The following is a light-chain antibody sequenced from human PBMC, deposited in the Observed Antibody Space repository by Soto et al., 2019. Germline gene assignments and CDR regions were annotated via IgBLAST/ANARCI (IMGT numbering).Light chain of an antibody. J-gene: IGKJ3*01. Sequence: EIVMTQSPATLSVSPGERASLSCRASQSVGSKLAWYQHKPGQAPRLLIYDASTRATGFPARFSGSGSGTAFTLTISSLQPADFAVYYCQEYNNWPPFTFGPGTKVDIK. V-gene: IGKV3-15*01. CDR1: QSVGSK. CDR2: DAS. CDR3: QEYNNWPPFT.